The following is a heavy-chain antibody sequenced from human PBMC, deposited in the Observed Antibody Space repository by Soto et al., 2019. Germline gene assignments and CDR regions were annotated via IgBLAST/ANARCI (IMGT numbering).Heavy chain of an antibody. CDR1: GGSFSGYY. CDR2: INHSGST. Sequence: PSETLSLTCAVYGGSFSGYYWSWIRQPPGKGLEWIGEINHSGSTNYNPSLKSRVTISVDTSKNQFSLKLSSVTAADTAVYYCARVGSLHYSWFDPWGQGTLVTVSS. CDR3: ARVGSLHYSWFDP. J-gene: IGHJ5*02. V-gene: IGHV4-34*01. D-gene: IGHD6-13*01.